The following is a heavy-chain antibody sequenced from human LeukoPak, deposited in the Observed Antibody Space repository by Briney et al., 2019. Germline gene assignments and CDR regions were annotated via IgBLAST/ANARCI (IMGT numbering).Heavy chain of an antibody. D-gene: IGHD2-21*02. CDR3: AKSLVTLYYFDY. Sequence: GGSLRLSCAASGFTFSSYSMNWVRQAPGKGLEWVSAISGSGGSTYYADSVKGRFTISRDNSKNTLYLQMNSLRAEDTAVYYCAKSLVTLYYFDYWGQGTLVTVSS. CDR1: GFTFSSYS. V-gene: IGHV3-23*01. CDR2: ISGSGGST. J-gene: IGHJ4*02.